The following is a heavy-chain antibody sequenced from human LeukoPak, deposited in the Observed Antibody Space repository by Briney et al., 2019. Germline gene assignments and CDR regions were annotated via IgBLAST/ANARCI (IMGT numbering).Heavy chain of an antibody. D-gene: IGHD3-22*01. CDR1: GGSISSSSYY. V-gene: IGHV4-39*01. CDR2: IYYSGST. Sequence: PSETLSLTCTVSGGSISSSSYYWGWIRQPPGKGLEWIGSIYYSGSTYYNPSLKSRVTISVDTSKNQFSLKLSSVTAADTAVYYCARTYYDSSGYHPIDYWGQGTLVTVSS. CDR3: ARTYYDSSGYHPIDY. J-gene: IGHJ4*02.